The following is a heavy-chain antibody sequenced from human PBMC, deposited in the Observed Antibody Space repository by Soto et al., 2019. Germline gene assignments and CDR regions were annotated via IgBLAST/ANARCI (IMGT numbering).Heavy chain of an antibody. CDR2: ISYDGSNK. Sequence: QVQLVESGGGVVQPGRSLRLSCAASGFTFSSYGMHWVRQAPGKGLEWVALISYDGSNKYYADSVKGRFTISRDNSKNTLYLQMNMLRPEDTAVYYCAKGGHLGSGNYYNPYYFDYWGQGTLVTVSS. CDR1: GFTFSSYG. J-gene: IGHJ4*02. V-gene: IGHV3-30*18. CDR3: AKGGHLGSGNYYNPYYFDY. D-gene: IGHD3-10*01.